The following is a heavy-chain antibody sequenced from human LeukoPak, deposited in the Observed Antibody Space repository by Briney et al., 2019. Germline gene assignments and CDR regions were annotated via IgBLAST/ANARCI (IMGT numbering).Heavy chain of an antibody. J-gene: IGHJ4*02. CDR1: GFTFSSYA. Sequence: GGSLRLSCAASGFTFSSYAMHWVRQAPGKGLEYVSTISSNGGSTYYANSVKGRFTISRDNSKNTLYLQMGSLRAEDMAVYYCARDSRPAMATYYFDYWGQGTLVTVSS. CDR3: ARDSRPAMATYYFDY. V-gene: IGHV3-64*01. D-gene: IGHD5-18*01. CDR2: ISSNGGST.